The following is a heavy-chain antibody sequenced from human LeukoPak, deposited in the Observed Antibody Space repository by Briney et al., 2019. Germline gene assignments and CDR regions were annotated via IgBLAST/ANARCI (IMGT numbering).Heavy chain of an antibody. CDR1: DFTFSSYA. J-gene: IGHJ3*01. Sequence: GGSLRLSCAASDFTFSSYAMNWVRQAPGKGLEWVVVISYDGSNKYSADSVKGRFTISRDNSKDTLYLQMNSLRAEDTAVYYCARDGYGDYVTLGAFDLWGQGTMVIVSS. D-gene: IGHD4-17*01. CDR2: ISYDGSNK. V-gene: IGHV3-30-3*01. CDR3: ARDGYGDYVTLGAFDL.